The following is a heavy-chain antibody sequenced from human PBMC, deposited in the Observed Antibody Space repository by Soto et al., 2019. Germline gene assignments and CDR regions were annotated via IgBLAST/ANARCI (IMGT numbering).Heavy chain of an antibody. CDR2: ISSSSSYI. J-gene: IGHJ6*02. D-gene: IGHD2-15*01. V-gene: IGHV3-21*01. Sequence: EVQLVESGGGLVKPGGSLRLSCAASGFTFSSYSMTWVRQAPGKGLEWVSSISSSSSYIYYADSVKGRFTISRDNAKNSLYLQMNSLRAEDTAVYYCARELSRRYCSGGSCYYYGMDVWGQGTTVTVSS. CDR1: GFTFSSYS. CDR3: ARELSRRYCSGGSCYYYGMDV.